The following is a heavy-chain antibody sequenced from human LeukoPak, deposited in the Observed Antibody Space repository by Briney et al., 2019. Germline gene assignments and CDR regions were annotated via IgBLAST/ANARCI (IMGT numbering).Heavy chain of an antibody. D-gene: IGHD3-9*01. CDR2: ISYDGSNK. V-gene: IGHV3-30*18. CDR3: AKDLDDILTGHYYYYGMDV. CDR1: GFTFSSYG. Sequence: GGSLRLSCAASGFTFSSYGMHWVRQAPGKGLEWVAVISYDGSNKYYADSVKSRFTISRDNSKNTLYLQMNSLRAEDTAVYYCAKDLDDILTGHYYYYGMDVWGQGTTVTVSS. J-gene: IGHJ6*02.